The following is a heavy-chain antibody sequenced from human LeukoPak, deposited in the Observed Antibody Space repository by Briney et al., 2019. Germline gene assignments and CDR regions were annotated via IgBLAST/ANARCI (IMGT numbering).Heavy chain of an antibody. D-gene: IGHD4-17*01. J-gene: IGHJ4*02. Sequence: GGSLRLSCAPSGFTFTSYWMHWVRQAPGKGLVWVSRISSDSTSTSYAYSVKGRFTISRDNAENTLYLQMNSLRAEDTAVYYCARVHYGDYVDYWGQGTLVTVSS. CDR1: GFTFTSYW. CDR3: ARVHYGDYVDY. CDR2: ISSDSTST. V-gene: IGHV3-74*01.